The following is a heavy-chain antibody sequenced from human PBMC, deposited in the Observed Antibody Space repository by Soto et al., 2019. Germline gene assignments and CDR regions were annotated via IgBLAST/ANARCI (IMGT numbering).Heavy chain of an antibody. D-gene: IGHD5-18*01. CDR2: ISYDGSNK. CDR1: GFTFSSYG. CDR3: AKAYQYVDIAMATHY. J-gene: IGHJ4*02. V-gene: IGHV3-30*18. Sequence: QVQVVESGGGVVQPGRSLRLSCAASGFTFSSYGMHWVRQAPGKGLERVAVISYDGSNKYYADSVKGRFTISRDNSKNTLYLQMNSLRAEDTAVYYFAKAYQYVDIAMATHYWGQGTLVTVSS.